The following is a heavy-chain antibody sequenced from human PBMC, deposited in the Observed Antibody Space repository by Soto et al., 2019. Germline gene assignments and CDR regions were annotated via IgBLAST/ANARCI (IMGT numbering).Heavy chain of an antibody. CDR3: ARRSQFNRSFDY. Sequence: GGSLRLSCAASGFTFSSYDMHWVRQATGKGLEWVSAIGTAGDTYYPGSVKGRFTISRENAKNSLYLQMNSLRAEDTAVYYCARRSQFNRSFDYWGQGTLVTVSS. CDR1: GFTFSSYD. CDR2: IGTAGDT. V-gene: IGHV3-13*01. J-gene: IGHJ4*02.